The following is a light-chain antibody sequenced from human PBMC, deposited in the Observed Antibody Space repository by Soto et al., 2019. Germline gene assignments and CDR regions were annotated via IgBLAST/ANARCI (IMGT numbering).Light chain of an antibody. CDR3: QQYGSSLVT. J-gene: IGKJ5*01. CDR1: QSVSSNY. CDR2: GAS. V-gene: IGKV3-20*01. Sequence: EIVLTQSPGTLSLSPGERATLSCRATQSVSSNYLAWYQQKSGQAPRLLIYGASSRATGIPDRFSGGGSGTDFTLTISRLEPEDFAVYYCQQYGSSLVTFGQGTRREIK.